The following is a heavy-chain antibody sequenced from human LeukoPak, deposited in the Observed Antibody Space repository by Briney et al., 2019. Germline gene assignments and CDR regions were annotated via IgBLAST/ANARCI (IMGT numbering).Heavy chain of an antibody. D-gene: IGHD6-13*01. CDR2: ISSSSSYI. J-gene: IGHJ4*02. V-gene: IGHV3-21*01. Sequence: PGGSLRLSCAASGFTFSSYSMNWVRQAPGEGLEWVSSISSSSSYIYYADSVKGRFTISRDNAKNSLYLQMNSLRAEDTAVYYCAREGSSWYGKLTDYWGQGTLVTVSS. CDR3: AREGSSWYGKLTDY. CDR1: GFTFSSYS.